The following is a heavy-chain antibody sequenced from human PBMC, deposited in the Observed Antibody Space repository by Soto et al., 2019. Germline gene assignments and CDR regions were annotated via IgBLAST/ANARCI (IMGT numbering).Heavy chain of an antibody. CDR3: ARATRFLEWLSFQH. Sequence: ASVKVSCKASGYTFTGYYMHWVRQAPGQGLEWMGWINPNSGGTNYAQKFQGWVTMTRDTSISTAYMELSRLRSDDTAVYYCARATRFLEWLSFQHWGQGTLVTVSS. V-gene: IGHV1-2*04. J-gene: IGHJ1*01. D-gene: IGHD3-3*01. CDR2: INPNSGGT. CDR1: GYTFTGYY.